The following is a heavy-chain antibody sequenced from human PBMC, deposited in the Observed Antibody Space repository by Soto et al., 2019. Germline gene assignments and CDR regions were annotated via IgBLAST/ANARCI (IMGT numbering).Heavy chain of an antibody. CDR1: GFTFSSYA. CDR2: ISGSGSSK. V-gene: IGHV3-23*01. J-gene: IGHJ3*02. D-gene: IGHD3-10*01. CDR3: AKAFESTYYHDGFDT. Sequence: GGSLRLSCAASGFTFSSYAMSWVRQAPGKGLEWVSAISGSGSSKYYADSVKGRFTISRDNSKNTLYLQMNSLRAEDKDVDYGAKAFESTYYHDGFDTWGQGTMVTVSS.